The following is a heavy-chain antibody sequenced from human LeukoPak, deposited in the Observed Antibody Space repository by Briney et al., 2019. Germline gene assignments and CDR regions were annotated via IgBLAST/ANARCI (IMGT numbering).Heavy chain of an antibody. J-gene: IGHJ4*02. Sequence: SVKVSCKASGGTFSSYTISWVRQAPGQGLEWMGRIIPILGIANYAQKFQGRVTITTDKSTSTAYMELSSLRSEDTAAYYCASFAMVKYDYWGQGTLVTVSS. CDR1: GGTFSSYT. D-gene: IGHD5-18*01. CDR3: ASFAMVKYDY. V-gene: IGHV1-69*02. CDR2: IIPILGIA.